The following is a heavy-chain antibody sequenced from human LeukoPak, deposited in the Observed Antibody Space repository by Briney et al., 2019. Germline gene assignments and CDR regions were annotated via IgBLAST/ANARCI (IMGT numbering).Heavy chain of an antibody. V-gene: IGHV1-18*01. D-gene: IGHD6-25*01. J-gene: IGHJ4*02. CDR3: ARDGHIAAELFDY. Sequence: ASVKVSFKASGYTFNNYGISWVRQAPGQGLEWMGWISAYNAKTNYAQNLQGRVTVTTDTSTTTAYMELRSLRSDDTAVYFCARDGHIAAELFDYWGQGTLVTVSS. CDR1: GYTFNNYG. CDR2: ISAYNAKT.